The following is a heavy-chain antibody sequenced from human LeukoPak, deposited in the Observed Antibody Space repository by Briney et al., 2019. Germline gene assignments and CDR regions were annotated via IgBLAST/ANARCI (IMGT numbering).Heavy chain of an antibody. CDR2: TLSDGSFS. Sequence: GRSLSLSCAASGFSFRSYGMHWVRQAPGKGLEWVAYTLSDGSFSYYAESVKGRFNISKDNSKNILYPQMNTLRAEDSAVYYCVKADAFPSNTYFQIWGQGTLVIVSS. J-gene: IGHJ1*01. CDR3: VKADAFPSNTYFQI. CDR1: GFSFRSYG. D-gene: IGHD3-3*02. V-gene: IGHV3-30*18.